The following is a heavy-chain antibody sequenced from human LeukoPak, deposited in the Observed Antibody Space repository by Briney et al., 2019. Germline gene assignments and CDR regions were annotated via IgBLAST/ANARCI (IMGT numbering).Heavy chain of an antibody. CDR3: ARRVRSADFRLDY. CDR2: INHSGSS. CDR1: GGSFSIYY. Sequence: SETLSLICAVYGGSFSIYYWSWIRQTPGKGLEWIGEINHSGSSSYNPSLKSRVTISIDSSKSQFSLNVSSVTAADTAVYYCARRVRSADFRLDYWGQGTLVTVSS. V-gene: IGHV4-34*01. D-gene: IGHD2-21*02. J-gene: IGHJ4*02.